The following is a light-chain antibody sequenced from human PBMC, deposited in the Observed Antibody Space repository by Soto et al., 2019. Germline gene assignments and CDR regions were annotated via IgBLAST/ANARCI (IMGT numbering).Light chain of an antibody. J-gene: IGKJ3*01. CDR1: QDTRSY. Sequence: IQLTQSPSFLSASVGDRVTITCRASQDTRSYLAWYQQKPGKAPKLLIYVASTLQSGVPSRFSGSGSGTEFTLTISSLQPEDFATYYCQQHNSYPLTFGPGTKVEIK. CDR3: QQHNSYPLT. V-gene: IGKV1-9*01. CDR2: VAS.